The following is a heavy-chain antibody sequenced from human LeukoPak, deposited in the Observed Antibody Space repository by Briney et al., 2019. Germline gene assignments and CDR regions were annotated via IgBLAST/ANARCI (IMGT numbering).Heavy chain of an antibody. V-gene: IGHV3-21*01. CDR2: ISSSSSYI. J-gene: IGHJ5*02. CDR3: ARDPGTIAARPVSWFDP. CDR1: GFTFSSYR. D-gene: IGHD6-6*01. Sequence: GGSLSLSCAASGFTFSSYRMNWVRQAPGKGLEWVSSISSSSSYIYYADSVKGRFTISRDNAKNSLYLQMNSLRAEETAVYYCARDPGTIAARPVSWFDPWGQGTLVTVSS.